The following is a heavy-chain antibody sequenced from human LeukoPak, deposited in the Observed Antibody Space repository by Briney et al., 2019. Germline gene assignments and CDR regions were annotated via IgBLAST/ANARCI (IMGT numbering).Heavy chain of an antibody. Sequence: SETLSLTCAVYGGSFSGYYWSWIRQPPGKGLDWIGEINHSGSTNYNPSLKSRVTISVDTSKNQFSLRLNSVTAADTAVYYCARLRLRYQLKTNWFDPWGQGTLVTVSS. J-gene: IGHJ5*02. CDR2: INHSGST. D-gene: IGHD3-16*01. CDR3: ARLRLRYQLKTNWFDP. CDR1: GGSFSGYY. V-gene: IGHV4-34*01.